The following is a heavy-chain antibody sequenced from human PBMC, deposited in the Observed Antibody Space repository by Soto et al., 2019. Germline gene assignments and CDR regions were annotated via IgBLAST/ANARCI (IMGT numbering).Heavy chain of an antibody. CDR3: VRGWIPDQHVGYLQS. CDR2: ISSDGRDT. Sequence: EVQLVESGGGLVQPGGSLRLSCAASGFTFSRYWMHWVRQAPGKGLVWVSRISSDGRDTIYGVLVKGRFTISRDNAEKMLYLQLNSLPADDSAIYYCVRGWIPDQHVGYLQSWGRGTQVSVSA. CDR1: GFTFSRYW. J-gene: IGHJ5*02. D-gene: IGHD1-26*01. V-gene: IGHV3-74*01.